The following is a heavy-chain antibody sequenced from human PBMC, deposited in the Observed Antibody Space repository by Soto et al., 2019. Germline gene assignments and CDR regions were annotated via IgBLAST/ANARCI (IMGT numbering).Heavy chain of an antibody. Sequence: GSLRLSGAASVFTVSSYEMNWVRQAPGKGLEWVSYISSSGSTIYYADSVKGRFTISRDNAKNSLYLQMNSLRAEDTAVYYCARDSDSGYSPAFDYWGQGTLVTVSS. D-gene: IGHD3-22*01. CDR2: ISSSGSTI. V-gene: IGHV3-48*03. CDR1: VFTVSSYE. J-gene: IGHJ4*02. CDR3: ARDSDSGYSPAFDY.